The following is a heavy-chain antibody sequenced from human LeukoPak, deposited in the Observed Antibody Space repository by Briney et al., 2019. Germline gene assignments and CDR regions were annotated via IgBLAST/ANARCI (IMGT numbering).Heavy chain of an antibody. CDR1: GFTVSSNY. Sequence: GGSLRLSCAASGFTVSSNYMSWVRQAPGKGLEWVSIIFSGGSTFYADSVKGRFTISRDNSKNTLYLQMNSLRAEDTAVYYCAREAVTRNYFDYWGQGTLVTVSS. CDR3: AREAVTRNYFDY. V-gene: IGHV3-53*01. J-gene: IGHJ4*02. D-gene: IGHD4-17*01. CDR2: IFSGGST.